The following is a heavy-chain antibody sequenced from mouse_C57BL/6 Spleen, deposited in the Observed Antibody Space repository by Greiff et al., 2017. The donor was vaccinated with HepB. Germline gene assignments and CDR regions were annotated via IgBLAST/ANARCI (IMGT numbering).Heavy chain of an antibody. J-gene: IGHJ2*01. CDR1: GYAFTNYL. CDR3: ARESGDYYFDY. CDR2: INPGSGGT. V-gene: IGHV1-54*01. D-gene: IGHD3-2*02. Sequence: QVQLKQSGAELVRPGTSVKVSCKASGYAFTNYLIEWVKQRPGQGLEWIGVINPGSGGTNYNEKFKGKATLTADKSSSTAYMQLSSLTSEDSAVYFCARESGDYYFDYWGQGTTLTVSS.